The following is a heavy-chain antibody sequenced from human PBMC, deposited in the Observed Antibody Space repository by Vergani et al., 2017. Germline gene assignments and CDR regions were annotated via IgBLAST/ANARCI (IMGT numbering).Heavy chain of an antibody. D-gene: IGHD3-9*01. V-gene: IGHV3-30-3*01. CDR2: ISYDGTNK. CDR1: GFTFGDHG. CDR3: AKDLACGTDWPHFDS. J-gene: IGHJ4*02. Sequence: QVQLVESGGGVVQPGRSLRLSCAASGFTFGDHGIHWVRRAPGKGVEWVALISYDGTNKYYTNSVRGRFTISRDSSKTVYLQMNSLGVEDTSMYFCAKDLACGTDWPHFDSRGQGTMVTVSS.